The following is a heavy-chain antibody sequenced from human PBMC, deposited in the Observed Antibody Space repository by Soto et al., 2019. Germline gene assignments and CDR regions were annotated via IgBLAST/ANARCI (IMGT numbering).Heavy chain of an antibody. CDR2: IYKSATT. Sequence: SETLSLTCSVSGDSISNLDYFWAWIRQPPGQALEYIGYIYKSATTYYNPSFESRVAISVDTSKNQFSLKLSSVTAADTAVYYCARSRGHYDSSGYYYYWGQGTLVTVSS. CDR1: GDSISNLDYF. J-gene: IGHJ4*02. CDR3: ARSRGHYDSSGYYYY. V-gene: IGHV4-30-4*01. D-gene: IGHD3-22*01.